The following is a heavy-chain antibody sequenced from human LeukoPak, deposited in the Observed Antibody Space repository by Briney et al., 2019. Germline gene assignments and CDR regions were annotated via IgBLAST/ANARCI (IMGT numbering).Heavy chain of an antibody. Sequence: SETLSLTCTVSGGSISSSSYYWGWIRQPPGKGLEWIGYIYHSGSTYYNPSLKSRVTISVDRSKNQFSLKLSSVTAADTAVYYCAREFGGYCSSTSCPDAFDIWGQGTMVTVSS. CDR3: AREFGGYCSSTSCPDAFDI. D-gene: IGHD2-2*01. CDR2: IYHSGST. CDR1: GGSISSSSYY. J-gene: IGHJ3*02. V-gene: IGHV4-30-2*01.